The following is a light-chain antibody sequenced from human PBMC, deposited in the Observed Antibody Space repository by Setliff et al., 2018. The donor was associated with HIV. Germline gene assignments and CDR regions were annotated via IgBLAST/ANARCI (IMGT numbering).Light chain of an antibody. CDR1: SSDAGSYNR. Sequence: QSVLTQPPSVSGSPGQSVTISCTGTSSDAGSYNRVSWYQQPPGTAPKLMIYGVNNRPSGVPDRFSGSKSGNTASLTISGLQAEDEADYYCSSYTSISTYVFGTGTKVTVL. CDR2: GVN. CDR3: SSYTSISTYV. J-gene: IGLJ1*01. V-gene: IGLV2-18*02.